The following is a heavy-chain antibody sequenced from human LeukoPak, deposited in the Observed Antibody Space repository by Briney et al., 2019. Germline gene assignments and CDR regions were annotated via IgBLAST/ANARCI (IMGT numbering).Heavy chain of an antibody. J-gene: IGHJ4*02. Sequence: GGSLRLSCAASGFTFSSYAMSWVRQAPGKGLKWVSAISGSGGSTYYADSVKGRFTISRDNSKNTLYLRMNSLRAEDTAVYYCAKDAYGDYVFDYWGQGTLVTVSS. CDR2: ISGSGGST. CDR1: GFTFSSYA. CDR3: AKDAYGDYVFDY. D-gene: IGHD4-17*01. V-gene: IGHV3-23*01.